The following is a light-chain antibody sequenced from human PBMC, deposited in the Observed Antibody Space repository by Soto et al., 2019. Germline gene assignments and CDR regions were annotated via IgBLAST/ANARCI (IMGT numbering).Light chain of an antibody. CDR3: AAWDDSLGGYV. J-gene: IGLJ1*01. V-gene: IGLV1-44*01. CDR1: RSNIGSNN. Sequence: QSVLTQPPSASGIPGQRVTISCSGSRSNIGSNNVNWYQQLPGTAPRLLTFNNHLRPSGVPDRFSGSKSGTSASLAISGLQSEDEGDYYRAAWDDSLGGYVFGTGTKVTVL. CDR2: NNH.